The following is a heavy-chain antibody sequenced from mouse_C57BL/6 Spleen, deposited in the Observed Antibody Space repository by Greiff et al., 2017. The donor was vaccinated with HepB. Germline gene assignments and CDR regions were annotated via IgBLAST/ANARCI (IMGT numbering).Heavy chain of an antibody. CDR2: ISSGGDYI. CDR3: TSYGYDGFAY. D-gene: IGHD2-2*01. J-gene: IGHJ3*01. V-gene: IGHV5-9-1*02. CDR1: GFTFSSYA. Sequence: EVQVVESGEGLVKPGGSLKLSCAASGFTFSSYAMSWVRQTPEKRLEWVAYISSGGDYIYYADTVKGRFTISRDNARNTLYLQMSSLKSEDTAMYYCTSYGYDGFAYWGQGTLVTVSA.